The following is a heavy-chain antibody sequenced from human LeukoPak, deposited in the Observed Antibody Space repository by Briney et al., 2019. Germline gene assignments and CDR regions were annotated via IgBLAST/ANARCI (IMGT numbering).Heavy chain of an antibody. CDR3: ARDRDSDSWYGPFDI. J-gene: IGHJ3*02. CDR2: LSYDGSNK. Sequence: GVSLRLSCAASGFTFSSYDIHWVRQAPGKGLEWVAVLSYDGSNKYYADSVKGRFTISRDSSKNTVYLQMNSLRAEDTAVYYCARDRDSDSWYGPFDIWGRGTMVTVSS. V-gene: IGHV3-30*03. D-gene: IGHD6-13*01. CDR1: GFTFSSYD.